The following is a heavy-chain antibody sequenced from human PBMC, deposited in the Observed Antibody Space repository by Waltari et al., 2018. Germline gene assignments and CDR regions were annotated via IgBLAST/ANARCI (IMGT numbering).Heavy chain of an antibody. CDR3: ARGDSGSYYMGGYDAFDI. CDR2: ISDYNGNT. CDR1: GYTFTSYG. Sequence: QVQLVQSGAEVKKPGASVKVSCKASGYTFTSYGISWVRQAPGQGLEWMGWISDYNGNTNYAQKLQGRVTMTTDTSTSTAYMELGSLRSDDTAVYYCARGDSGSYYMGGYDAFDIWGQGTMVTVSS. D-gene: IGHD1-26*01. V-gene: IGHV1-18*01. J-gene: IGHJ3*02.